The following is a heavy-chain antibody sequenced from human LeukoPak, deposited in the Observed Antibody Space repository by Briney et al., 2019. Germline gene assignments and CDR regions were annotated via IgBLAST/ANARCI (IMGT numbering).Heavy chain of an antibody. CDR3: AVQTFDS. Sequence: PGGSLRLSCAASGFTFSSYAMSWVRQAPGKGLVWVSRINGDGSTTTYADSVKGRFTISRDNAKNTLYLQMNSLRVEDTAVYYCAVQTFDSWGQGTLVTVSS. V-gene: IGHV3-74*01. J-gene: IGHJ4*02. CDR2: INGDGSTT. CDR1: GFTFSSYA.